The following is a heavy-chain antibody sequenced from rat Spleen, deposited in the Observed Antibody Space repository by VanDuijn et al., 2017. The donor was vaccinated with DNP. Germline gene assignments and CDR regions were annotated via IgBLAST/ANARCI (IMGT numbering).Heavy chain of an antibody. CDR2: MRYEGDNT. V-gene: IGHV5-22*01. CDR3: ARYSLIKRMWDY. D-gene: IGHD1-2*01. J-gene: IGHJ2*01. CDR1: GFSLTNYH. Sequence: VQLKESGPDLVQPSQTLSLTCTVSGFSLTNYHVPWVRQDPTKGLECVEYMRYEGDNTYRDYSVKGRLTISRDNAKSTLYLQMNSLRSEEMATYYCARYSLIKRMWDYWGQGVTVTVSS.